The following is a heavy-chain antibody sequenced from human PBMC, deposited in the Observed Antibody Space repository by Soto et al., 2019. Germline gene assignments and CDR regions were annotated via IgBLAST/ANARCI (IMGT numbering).Heavy chain of an antibody. CDR3: ARDPSVLYVFVEDYANNGMDV. CDR2: ISSSSSYI. J-gene: IGHJ6*02. V-gene: IGHV3-21*01. Sequence: GMPLTLSRAASSVTFSSYSINWVRPAPGKGLEWVSSISSSSSYIYYADSVKGRFTISRDNAKNSLYLQMNSLRAEDTAVYYCARDPSVLYVFVEDYANNGMDVWCLENALTVSS. D-gene: IGHD3-16*01. CDR1: SVTFSSYS.